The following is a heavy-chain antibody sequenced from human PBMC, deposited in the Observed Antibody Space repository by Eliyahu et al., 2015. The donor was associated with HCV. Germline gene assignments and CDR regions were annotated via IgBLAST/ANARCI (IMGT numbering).Heavy chain of an antibody. V-gene: IGHV4-59*01. CDR1: GGSTTNYY. J-gene: IGHJ4*02. D-gene: IGHD3-16*02. CDR3: ARGWGSYRYRFDY. CDR2: ISYTGST. Sequence: QVQLQESGPGLVKPSETLSXTCXFSGGSTTNYYWSWIRQPPGKGLEWIGYISYTGSTDYNPSFKSRLTMSVDTSKNQFSLKLSSVTPADTAVYYCARGWGSYRYRFDYWGQGTLVTVSS.